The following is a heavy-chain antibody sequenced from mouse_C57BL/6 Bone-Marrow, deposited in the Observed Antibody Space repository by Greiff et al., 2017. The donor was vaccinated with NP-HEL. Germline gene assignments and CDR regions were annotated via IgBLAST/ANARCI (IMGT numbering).Heavy chain of an antibody. Sequence: VQLQQPGAELVKPGASVKLSCKASGYTFTSYWMHWVKQRPGQGLEWIGMIHPNSGSTNYNEKFKSKATLTVDKSSSTAYMQLSSLTSEDSAVYYCAYYYGSSPLGYWGQGTTLTVSS. D-gene: IGHD1-1*01. CDR2: IHPNSGST. CDR3: AYYYGSSPLGY. J-gene: IGHJ2*01. CDR1: GYTFTSYW. V-gene: IGHV1-64*01.